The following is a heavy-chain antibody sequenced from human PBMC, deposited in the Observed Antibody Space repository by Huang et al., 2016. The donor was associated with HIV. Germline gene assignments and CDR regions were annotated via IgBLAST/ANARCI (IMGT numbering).Heavy chain of an antibody. D-gene: IGHD5-12*01. CDR3: ARASLKHYNGYAPFGY. Sequence: EVQLVQSGAELKKPGESLKISCKASGYTFNDYWFGWVRQRPGKSLEWMGMIYPGDSDTRYNSSLKGQFTISGDRSINNAYLHGSKLQASDTGIYYCARASLKHYNGYAPFGYWGQGTLVSVSS. CDR2: IYPGDSDT. J-gene: IGHJ4*02. V-gene: IGHV5-51*03. CDR1: GYTFNDYW.